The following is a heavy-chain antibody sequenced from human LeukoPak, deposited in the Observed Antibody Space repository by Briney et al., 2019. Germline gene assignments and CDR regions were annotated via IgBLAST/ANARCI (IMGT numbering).Heavy chain of an antibody. D-gene: IGHD2/OR15-2a*01. V-gene: IGHV1-18*01. CDR3: ARRKYGADYDGMDA. CDR2: GNPQKRDT. J-gene: IGHJ6*02. Sequence: ASEKVSCKTSLYTFSSCCINWVRLAPGRGREWVASGNPQKRDTHYPHNCHGTVTLTTGTSTNTTYMELRSLRSADTAIYICARRKYGADYDGMDAWGQGTPVTVSS. CDR1: LYTFSSCC.